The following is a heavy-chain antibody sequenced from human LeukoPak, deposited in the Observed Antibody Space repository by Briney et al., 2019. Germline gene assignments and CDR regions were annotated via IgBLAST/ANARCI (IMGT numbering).Heavy chain of an antibody. Sequence: GGSLRLSCAASGFIFSTYNMNWVRQAPGKGLGWVSSISSSSSYIYYADSVKGRFTISRDNAKNSLYLQMNSLRAEDTAVYYCAELGITMIGGVWGKGTTVTISS. D-gene: IGHD3-10*02. CDR3: AELGITMIGGV. V-gene: IGHV3-21*01. J-gene: IGHJ6*04. CDR1: GFIFSTYN. CDR2: ISSSSSYI.